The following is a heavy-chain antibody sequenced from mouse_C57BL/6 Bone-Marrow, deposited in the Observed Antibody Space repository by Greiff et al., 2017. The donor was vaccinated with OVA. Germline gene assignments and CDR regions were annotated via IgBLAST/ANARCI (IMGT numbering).Heavy chain of an antibody. CDR3: ANGGTVVAHWYFDV. D-gene: IGHD1-1*01. CDR1: GYTFTSYW. CDR2: INPSNGGT. J-gene: IGHJ1*03. V-gene: IGHV1-53*01. Sequence: QLQQPGTELVKPGASVKLSCKASGYTFTSYWMHWVKQRPGQGLEWIGNINPSNGGTNYNEKFKSKATLTVDKSSSTAYMQLSSLTSEDSAVYYCANGGTVVAHWYFDVWGTGTTVTVSS.